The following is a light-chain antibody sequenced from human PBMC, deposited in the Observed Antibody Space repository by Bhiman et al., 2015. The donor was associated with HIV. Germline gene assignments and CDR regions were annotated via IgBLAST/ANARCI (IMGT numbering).Light chain of an antibody. V-gene: IGLV2-14*03. Sequence: QSALTQPASESGSPGQSITISCTGSSHDIGDYNYVSWYQQVPGNAPKLVIYDVSERPSGVSDRFSGSKSGNTASLTISGLQAEDEADYYCSSYTSSGVFGGGTKLTVL. CDR2: DVS. CDR1: SHDIGDYNY. J-gene: IGLJ2*01. CDR3: SSYTSSGV.